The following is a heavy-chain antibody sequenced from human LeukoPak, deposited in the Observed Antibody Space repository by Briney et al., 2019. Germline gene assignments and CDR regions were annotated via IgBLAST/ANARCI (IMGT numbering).Heavy chain of an antibody. V-gene: IGHV3-7*01. CDR1: GFTFSSYE. D-gene: IGHD7-27*01. J-gene: IGHJ4*02. CDR2: IKQDGSEK. Sequence: GGSLRLSCAASGFTFSSYEMNWVRQAPGKGLEWVANIKQDGSEKSYVDSVKGRFTISRDKAENSLYLQMNSLRAEDTAVYYCARDVNWGYFARGGQGTLVTVSS. CDR3: ARDVNWGYFAR.